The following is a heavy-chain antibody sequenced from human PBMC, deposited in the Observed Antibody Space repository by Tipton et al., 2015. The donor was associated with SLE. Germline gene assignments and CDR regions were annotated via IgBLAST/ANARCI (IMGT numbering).Heavy chain of an antibody. CDR1: GFSFSNYG. Sequence: SLRLSCGASGFSFSNYGMHWVRQGPGRGLEWVAFIRNDGSNRYYGDSVKGRFTISRDDLNNTLYLEMNSLRPEDTAVYYCAKVGSSGWYVYYGMDVWGQGTTVIVSS. CDR3: AKVGSSGWYVYYGMDV. D-gene: IGHD6-19*01. CDR2: IRNDGSNR. J-gene: IGHJ6*02. V-gene: IGHV3-30*02.